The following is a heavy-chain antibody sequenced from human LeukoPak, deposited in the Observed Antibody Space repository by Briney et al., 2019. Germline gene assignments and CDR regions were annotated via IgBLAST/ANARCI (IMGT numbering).Heavy chain of an antibody. CDR2: ISGSGGST. CDR1: GGSISSSSYY. V-gene: IGHV3-23*01. Sequence: PSETLSLTCTVSGGSISSSSYYWGWIRQPPGKGLEWVSVISGSGGSTYYADSVKGRFTISRDNSKNTLYLQMNSLRAEDTAVYYCAKALLTTATTTAGDYWGQGTLVTVSS. D-gene: IGHD4-17*01. CDR3: AKALLTTATTTAGDY. J-gene: IGHJ4*02.